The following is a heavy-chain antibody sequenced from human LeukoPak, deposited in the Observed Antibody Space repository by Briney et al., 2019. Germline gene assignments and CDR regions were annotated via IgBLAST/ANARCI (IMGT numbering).Heavy chain of an antibody. D-gene: IGHD5-18*01. CDR2: ISDNDGST. CDR3: ARHDSFIPY. V-gene: IGHV3-23*01. Sequence: GGSLRLSCAASGFTFNYYAMTWVRQAPGKGLEWVSSISDNDGSTYYTDSVKGRSTISRDNSKNMVFLQMTNLRAEDTAVYFCARHDSFIPYWGQGTLVTVSS. J-gene: IGHJ4*02. CDR1: GFTFNYYA.